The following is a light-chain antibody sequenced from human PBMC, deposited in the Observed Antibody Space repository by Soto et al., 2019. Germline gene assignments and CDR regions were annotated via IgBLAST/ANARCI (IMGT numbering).Light chain of an antibody. Sequence: DIHITHSPSTLSGSVLYIFSITCLASQTIRSWLAWYQQKPAKAPKLLIYKASTLTSGVPSRFSGSGSGTEFTLTISSLEPEDFAIYYCQQRNYWQVTFGRGTRLAIK. CDR2: KAS. J-gene: IGKJ5*01. V-gene: IGKV1-5*03. CDR3: QQRNYWQVT. CDR1: QTIRSW.